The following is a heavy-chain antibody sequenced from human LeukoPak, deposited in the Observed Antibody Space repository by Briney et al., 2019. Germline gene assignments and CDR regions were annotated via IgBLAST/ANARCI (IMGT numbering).Heavy chain of an antibody. CDR1: GFTFSSYW. CDR3: ARDPYSSSWTNYYYYYGMDV. V-gene: IGHV3-74*01. J-gene: IGHJ6*02. D-gene: IGHD6-13*01. Sequence: GGSLRLSCAASGFTFSSYWMHWVRQAPGKGLVWVSRINSDGSSTNYADSVKGRFTISRDNAKNTLYLQMNSLRAEDTAVYYCARDPYSSSWTNYYYYYGMDVWGQGTTVTVSS. CDR2: INSDGSST.